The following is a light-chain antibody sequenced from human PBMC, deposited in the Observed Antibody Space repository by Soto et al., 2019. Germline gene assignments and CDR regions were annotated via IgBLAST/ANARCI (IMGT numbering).Light chain of an antibody. V-gene: IGLV2-23*02. J-gene: IGLJ1*01. Sequence: QSVLTQPASVSGSPGQSITISCTGTHSDVGSYNLVSWYQQHPGKAPKVIIYEVSERPSGVSDRFSGSKSGNTASLMISGLQAEDEADYYCCSYAGSTTQTYVFGSGTNLTVL. CDR3: CSYAGSTTQTYV. CDR2: EVS. CDR1: HSDVGSYNL.